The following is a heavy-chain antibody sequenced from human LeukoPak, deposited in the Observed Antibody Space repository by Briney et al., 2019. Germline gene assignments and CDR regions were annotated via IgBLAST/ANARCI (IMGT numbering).Heavy chain of an antibody. V-gene: IGHV1-69*04. CDR3: ATEFEGYDDYSDSYYGMDV. J-gene: IGHJ6*02. CDR1: GSTFIRDT. D-gene: IGHD4-17*01. CDR2: ISPILGLR. Sequence: AVKVSCKTSGSTFIRDTISWVRQAPGQGLEWMGRISPILGLRNFAQKFQGRVTITADKSTSTAYMELSSLRSEDTAVYYCATEFEGYDDYSDSYYGMDVWGQGTTVTVSS.